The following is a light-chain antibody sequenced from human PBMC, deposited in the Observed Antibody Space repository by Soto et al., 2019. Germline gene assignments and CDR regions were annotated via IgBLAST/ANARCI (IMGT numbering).Light chain of an antibody. CDR2: EVT. CDR1: SSDVGGYNY. J-gene: IGLJ2*01. CDR3: SSFAGGGNPVL. Sequence: QSALTQPPSASGSLGKSVTISCTGNSSDVGGYNYVSWHQQHPGKAPKVMIYEVTKRPPGVPDRFSGSKSGNTASLTVSGLQAEDEADYYCSSFAGGGNPVLLGGGTQLTVL. V-gene: IGLV2-8*01.